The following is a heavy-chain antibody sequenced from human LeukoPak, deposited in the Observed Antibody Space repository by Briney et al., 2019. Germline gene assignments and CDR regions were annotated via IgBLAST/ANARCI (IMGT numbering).Heavy chain of an antibody. D-gene: IGHD5-12*01. CDR2: IYYSGSA. CDR1: GGSISSSTYY. Sequence: SETLSLTCTVSGGSISSSTYYWGWIRQPPGKGLEWIGTIYYSGSAYYNPSLKSRVTISVDTSKNRFSLKVSSVTAADTAVYYCARVSSVWIKDYYYYMDVWGKGTTVTVSS. J-gene: IGHJ6*03. V-gene: IGHV4-39*07. CDR3: ARVSSVWIKDYYYYMDV.